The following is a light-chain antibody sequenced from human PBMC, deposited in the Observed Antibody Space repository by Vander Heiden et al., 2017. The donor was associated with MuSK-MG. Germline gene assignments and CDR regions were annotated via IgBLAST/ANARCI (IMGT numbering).Light chain of an antibody. CDR2: QDS. J-gene: IGLJ2*01. CDR3: QAWDSSTNVV. CDR1: KLGDKY. Sequence: SYGLTQPPSVSVSPGQTASLTCSGDKLGDKYACWYQQKPGQSPVLVIYQDSKRPSGIPERFSGSNSGNTATLTISGTQAMDEADYYCQAWDSSTNVVFGGGTKLTVL. V-gene: IGLV3-1*01.